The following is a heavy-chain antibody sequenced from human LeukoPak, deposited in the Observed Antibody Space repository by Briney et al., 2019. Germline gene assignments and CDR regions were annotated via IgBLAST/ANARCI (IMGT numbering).Heavy chain of an antibody. D-gene: IGHD5-12*01. V-gene: IGHV4-39*07. CDR2: IYYSGST. J-gene: IGHJ4*02. Sequence: PSETLSLTCTVSGGSISSSSYYWGWIRQPPGKGLEWIGSIYYSGSTYYNPSLKSRVTISVDTSKSQFSLKLSSVTAADTAVYYCARTQYVDIVATINYFDYWGQGTLVTVSS. CDR1: GGSISSSSYY. CDR3: ARTQYVDIVATINYFDY.